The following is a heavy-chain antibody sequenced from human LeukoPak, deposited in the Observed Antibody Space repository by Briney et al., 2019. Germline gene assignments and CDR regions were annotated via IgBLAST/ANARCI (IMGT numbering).Heavy chain of an antibody. CDR3: AKNHMYRENYNYSDMDV. Sequence: GGSLRLSCAVSGLTFSNHGMHWGLQAPGKGLEWVAFIRYDGSRKYYADSVKGRFTISRDNSKNTLYLQMDSLRAEDTAVYYCAKNHMYRENYNYSDMDVSGKRTTVTVSS. D-gene: IGHD2-8*01. J-gene: IGHJ6*03. V-gene: IGHV3-30*02. CDR1: GLTFSNHG. CDR2: IRYDGSRK.